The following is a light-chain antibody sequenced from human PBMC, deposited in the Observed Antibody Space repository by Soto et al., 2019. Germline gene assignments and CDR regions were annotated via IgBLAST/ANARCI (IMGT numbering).Light chain of an antibody. Sequence: DIQMTQSPSFVSASVGDRVTITCRASQDISIWLAWYQQKPGKAPKLLIYAASSLQTGVPSRFSGSGSGTDLTLSISSLQPEDFATYYCQQSNSFPVTFGQGTRLDIK. V-gene: IGKV1-12*01. CDR2: AAS. CDR3: QQSNSFPVT. J-gene: IGKJ5*01. CDR1: QDISIW.